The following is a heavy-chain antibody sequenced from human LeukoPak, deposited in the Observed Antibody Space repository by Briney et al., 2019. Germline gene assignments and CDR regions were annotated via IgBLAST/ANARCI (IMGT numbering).Heavy chain of an antibody. D-gene: IGHD4-17*01. CDR2: IYYSGST. CDR3: ARDTVTLRSLNGDAFDI. V-gene: IGHV4-39*07. J-gene: IGHJ3*02. Sequence: PSETLSLTCTVSGGSISSSSYYWGWLRQPPGKGLEWIGSIYYSGSTYYNPSLKSRVTISVDTSKIQFSLKLSSVTAADTAVYYCARDTVTLRSLNGDAFDIWGQGTMVTVSS. CDR1: GGSISSSSYY.